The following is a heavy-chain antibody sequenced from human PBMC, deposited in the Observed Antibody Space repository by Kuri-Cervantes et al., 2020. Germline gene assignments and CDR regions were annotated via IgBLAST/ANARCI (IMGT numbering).Heavy chain of an antibody. D-gene: IGHD6-13*01. CDR3: ARDIAGDWGVPYGMDV. CDR1: GLTFSSYG. J-gene: IGHJ6*02. V-gene: IGHV3-33*01. Sequence: GGSLRLSCAASGLTFSSYGMHCVRQAAGKGLEWVAVIWYDGSNKSYADSVKGRFTITRDNSKNTLYLQMNSLRADDTAVYYCARDIAGDWGVPYGMDVWGQGTTVTVSS. CDR2: IWYDGSNK.